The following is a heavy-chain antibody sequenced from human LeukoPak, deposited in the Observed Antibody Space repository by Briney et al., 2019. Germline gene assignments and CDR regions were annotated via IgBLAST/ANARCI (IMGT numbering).Heavy chain of an antibody. D-gene: IGHD2-2*01. Sequence: ASVKFSCKASGYTFTGYGISWVRQAPGQGVECMGWIRAYKGNTNYAQKLQGRVTMTTDTSTSTAYMELRSLRSDDTAVYYCARQLGYCSSTSCYRSSYYFDYWGQGTLVTVSS. V-gene: IGHV1-18*01. J-gene: IGHJ4*02. CDR3: ARQLGYCSSTSCYRSSYYFDY. CDR2: IRAYKGNT. CDR1: GYTFTGYG.